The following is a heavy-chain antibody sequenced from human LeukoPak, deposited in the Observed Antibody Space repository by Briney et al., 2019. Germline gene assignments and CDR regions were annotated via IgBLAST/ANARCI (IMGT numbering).Heavy chain of an antibody. CDR3: ARAGASGWYAAGWFDP. D-gene: IGHD6-19*01. CDR1: GFTFSTHS. J-gene: IGHJ5*02. CDR2: INTDGRTT. V-gene: IGHV3-74*01. Sequence: GGSLRLSCAASGFTFSTHSMVWVRQAPGKGLMWVSSINTDGRTTRYAASVQGRFTISRDNAKNTLSLQMNSLRDDDTAVYYCARAGASGWYAAGWFDPWGQGTLVTVSS.